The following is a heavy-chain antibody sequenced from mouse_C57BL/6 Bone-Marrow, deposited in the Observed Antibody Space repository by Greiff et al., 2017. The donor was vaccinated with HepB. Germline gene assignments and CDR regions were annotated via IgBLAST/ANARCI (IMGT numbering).Heavy chain of an antibody. D-gene: IGHD1-1*01. V-gene: IGHV5-17*01. Sequence: EVKLMESGGGLVKPGGSLKLSCAASGFTFSDYGMHWVRQAPEKGLEWVAYISSGSSTIYYADTVKGRFTISRDNAKNTLFLQMTSLRSEDTAMYYCVYGSGFYFDYWGQGTTLTVSS. CDR3: VYGSGFYFDY. CDR1: GFTFSDYG. J-gene: IGHJ2*01. CDR2: ISSGSSTI.